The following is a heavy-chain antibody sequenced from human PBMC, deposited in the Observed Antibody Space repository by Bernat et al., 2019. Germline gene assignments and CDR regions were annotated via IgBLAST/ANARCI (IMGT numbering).Heavy chain of an antibody. CDR1: GFTFSNAW. Sequence: EVQLVESGGGLVKPWGSLRLSCAASGFTFSNAWMSWVRQAPGKGLEWVGRIKSKTDGGTTDYAAPVKGRFTISRDDSKNTLYLQMNSLKTEDTAVYYCTTPLNTYYDFWSGYYKAYYFDYWGQGTLVTVSS. D-gene: IGHD3-3*01. J-gene: IGHJ4*02. CDR2: IKSKTDGGTT. CDR3: TTPLNTYYDFWSGYYKAYYFDY. V-gene: IGHV3-15*01.